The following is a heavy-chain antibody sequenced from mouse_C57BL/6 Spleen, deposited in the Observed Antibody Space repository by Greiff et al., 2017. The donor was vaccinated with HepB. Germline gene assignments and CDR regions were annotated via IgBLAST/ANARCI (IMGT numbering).Heavy chain of an antibody. V-gene: IGHV1-50*01. CDR3: ASSLYYYGSSLRYYFDY. J-gene: IGHJ2*01. D-gene: IGHD1-1*01. CDR2: IDPSDSYT. Sequence: QVQLQQPGAELVKPGASVKLSCKASGYTFTSYWMQWVKQRPGQGLEWIGEIDPSDSYTNYNQKFKGKATLTVDTSSSTAYMQLSSLTSEDSAVYYCASSLYYYGSSLRYYFDYWGQGTTLTVSS. CDR1: GYTFTSYW.